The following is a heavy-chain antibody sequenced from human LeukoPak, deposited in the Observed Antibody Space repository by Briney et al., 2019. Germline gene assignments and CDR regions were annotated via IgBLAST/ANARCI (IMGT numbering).Heavy chain of an antibody. CDR3: HFGGIGYCSSTSCYTEDY. CDR1: GYTFTGYY. Sequence: ASVKVSCKASGYTFTGYYMHWVRQAPGQGLEWMGWINPNSGGTNYAQKFQGRVTMTRDTSISTAYMELSSLRSEDTAVYYCHFGGIGYCSSTSCYTEDYWGQGTLVTVSS. CDR2: INPNSGGT. V-gene: IGHV1-2*02. D-gene: IGHD2-2*02. J-gene: IGHJ4*02.